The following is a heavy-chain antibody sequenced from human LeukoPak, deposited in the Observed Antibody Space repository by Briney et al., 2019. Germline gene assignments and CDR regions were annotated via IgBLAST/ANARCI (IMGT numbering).Heavy chain of an antibody. CDR3: AKDGAWLRFDD. J-gene: IGHJ4*02. V-gene: IGHV3-23*01. D-gene: IGHD5-12*01. CDR2: ISPGGGPT. CDR1: GFTFSSYS. Sequence: GGSLRLSCAASGFTFSSYSMNWVRQAPGKGLEWVSGISPGGGPTYYADSVRDRFSISRDDLKNTVYLQMKNLTAEDTAVYYCAKDGAWLRFDDWGQGILVTVSS.